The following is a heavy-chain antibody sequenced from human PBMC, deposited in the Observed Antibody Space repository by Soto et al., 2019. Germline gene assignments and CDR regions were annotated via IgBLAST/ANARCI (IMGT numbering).Heavy chain of an antibody. CDR2: IYWDDDK. J-gene: IGHJ4*02. D-gene: IGHD1-26*01. CDR1: GFSLSTSGVG. CDR3: AHRRGGSFHFDY. Sequence: QITLKESGPTLVKPTQTLTLTCTFSGFSLSTSGVGVGWIRQPPGKALEWLALIYWDDDKRYSPSLKSRLTIXKXXSKNQVVLTMTNMDPVDTATYYCAHRRGGSFHFDYWGQGALVTVSS. V-gene: IGHV2-5*02.